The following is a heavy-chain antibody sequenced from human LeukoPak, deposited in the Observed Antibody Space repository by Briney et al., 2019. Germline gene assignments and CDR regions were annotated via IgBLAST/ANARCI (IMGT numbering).Heavy chain of an antibody. CDR2: IYSGGST. CDR1: GFTVSSNY. Sequence: PGGSLRLSCVASGFTVSSNYMSWVRQAPGKGLEWVSIIYSGGSTYYADSVKGRFTISRDNSKNTLYLQMNSLRAEDTAVYYCAKVSVVPVAHAEYFQHWGQGTLVTVSS. V-gene: IGHV3-53*01. D-gene: IGHD2-2*01. J-gene: IGHJ1*01. CDR3: AKVSVVPVAHAEYFQH.